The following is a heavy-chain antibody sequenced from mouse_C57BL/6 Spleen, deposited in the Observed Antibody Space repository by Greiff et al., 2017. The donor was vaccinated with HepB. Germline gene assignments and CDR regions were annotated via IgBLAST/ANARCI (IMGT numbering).Heavy chain of an antibody. J-gene: IGHJ4*01. Sequence: EVQVVESGEGLVKPGGSLKLSCAASGFTFSSYAMSWVRQTPEKRLEWVAYISSGGDYIYYADTVKGRFTISRDNARNTLYLQMSSLKSEDTAMYYCTRVGGTGYAMDYWGQGTSVTVSS. D-gene: IGHD4-1*01. CDR1: GFTFSSYA. CDR3: TRVGGTGYAMDY. V-gene: IGHV5-9-1*02. CDR2: ISSGGDYI.